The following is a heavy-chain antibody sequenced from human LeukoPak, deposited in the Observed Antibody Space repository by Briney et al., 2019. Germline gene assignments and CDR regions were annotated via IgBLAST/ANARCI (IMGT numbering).Heavy chain of an antibody. CDR2: ISGSGGST. Sequence: PGGSLRLSCAASRFTFSSYAMSWICQTPGKGLEWVSTISGSGGSTDYADSVKGRFTISRDNSKNTLYLQMNSLRAEDTAVYYCAKMYYYDSTGYYTTLPWDYWGQETLVTVSS. J-gene: IGHJ4*02. CDR1: RFTFSSYA. D-gene: IGHD3-22*01. CDR3: AKMYYYDSTGYYTTLPWDY. V-gene: IGHV3-23*01.